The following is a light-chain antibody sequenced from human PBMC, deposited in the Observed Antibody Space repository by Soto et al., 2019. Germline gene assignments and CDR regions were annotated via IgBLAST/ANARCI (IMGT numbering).Light chain of an antibody. V-gene: IGKV1-5*03. CDR1: QDVSQW. CDR3: QQYDSDSYT. CDR2: KAS. J-gene: IGKJ2*01. Sequence: DIQMTQSPSTLSASVGDRVIITCRASQDVSQWLAWYQQKPVKAPKLLIYKASQLESGVPSRFSGRGSGTDFNLTIRALQPDDFATYFCQQYDSDSYTFGQGTKLDIK.